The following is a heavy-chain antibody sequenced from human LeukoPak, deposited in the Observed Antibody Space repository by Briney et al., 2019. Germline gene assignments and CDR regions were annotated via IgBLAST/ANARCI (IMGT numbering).Heavy chain of an antibody. CDR3: ARGSVYRVATTDDY. Sequence: ASVKVSCKAAGYTFTSYDINWVRQATGQGLEWMGWMNPNSGNTGYAQKFQGRVTMTRNTSISTAYMELSSLRSEDTAVYYCARGSVYRVATTDDYWGQGTLVTVSS. CDR1: GYTFTSYD. D-gene: IGHD5-12*01. J-gene: IGHJ4*02. V-gene: IGHV1-8*01. CDR2: MNPNSGNT.